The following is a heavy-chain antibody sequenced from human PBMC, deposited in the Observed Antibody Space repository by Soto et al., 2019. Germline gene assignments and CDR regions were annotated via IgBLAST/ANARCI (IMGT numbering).Heavy chain of an antibody. CDR3: ASLKQPAPGLRFDS. V-gene: IGHV4-61*01. Sequence: QVQLQESGPGLVKPSETLSLTCTVSGGSVSSGNYYWSWIRQPPGKGLEWIGYVYYSGSTNYNPSLKSRVTISVDTSKNQFSLRLSSVTAADTAVYYCASLKQPAPGLRFDSWGQGTLVTVSS. D-gene: IGHD6-13*01. CDR2: VYYSGST. CDR1: GGSVSSGNYY. J-gene: IGHJ5*01.